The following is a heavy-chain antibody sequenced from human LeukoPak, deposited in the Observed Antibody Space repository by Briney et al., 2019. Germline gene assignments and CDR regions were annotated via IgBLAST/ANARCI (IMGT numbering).Heavy chain of an antibody. CDR1: GGTFSSYA. J-gene: IGHJ4*02. D-gene: IGHD6-19*01. V-gene: IGHV1-69*06. Sequence: SVKVSCKASGGTFSSYAISWVRQAPGQGLEWMGGIIPIFGTANYAQKFQGRVTITADKSTSTAYMELSSLRSEDTAVYYCASTPQWLVPQNFDYWGQGTLVTVPS. CDR3: ASTPQWLVPQNFDY. CDR2: IIPIFGTA.